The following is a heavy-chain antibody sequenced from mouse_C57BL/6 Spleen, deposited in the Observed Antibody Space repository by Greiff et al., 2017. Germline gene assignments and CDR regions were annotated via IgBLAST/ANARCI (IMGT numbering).Heavy chain of an antibody. CDR2: INPSTGGT. J-gene: IGHJ3*01. V-gene: IGHV1-42*01. CDR3: ARGPGFAY. CDR1: GYSFTGYY. Sequence: VQLQQSGPELVKPGASVKISCKASGYSFTGYYMNWVKQSPEKSLEWIGEINPSTGGTTYNQKFKAKATLTVDKSSSTAYMQLKSLTSEDSAVYYCARGPGFAYWGQGTLVTVSA.